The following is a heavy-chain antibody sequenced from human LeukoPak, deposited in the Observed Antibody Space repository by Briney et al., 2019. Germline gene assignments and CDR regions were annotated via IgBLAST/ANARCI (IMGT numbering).Heavy chain of an antibody. CDR2: IYYSGSA. D-gene: IGHD5-24*01. V-gene: IGHV4-59*01. CDR1: GGSISSYY. Sequence: PSETLSLTCTVSGGSISSYYWSWIRQPPGKGLEWIGYIYYSGSANYNPSLKSRATISVDTSNNQFSLKLSSVTAADTAVYYCAREDGRDGYNYVAYWGQGTLVTVSS. J-gene: IGHJ4*02. CDR3: AREDGRDGYNYVAY.